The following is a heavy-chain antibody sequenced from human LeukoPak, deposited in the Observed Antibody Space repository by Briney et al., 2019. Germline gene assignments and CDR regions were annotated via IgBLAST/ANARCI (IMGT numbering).Heavy chain of an antibody. V-gene: IGHV3-7*01. CDR2: VKRDGREK. D-gene: IGHD6-13*01. Sequence: ETLSLACTVSLASISRYYWSWVRQAPGKGLEWVADVKRDGREKYYVASVKGRFTISRDTAKNSLYLPMNSLRAEDTAVYYCARDWPDSRYYYYGTEAWGHGTPGTASS. CDR3: ARDWPDSRYYYYGTEA. J-gene: IGHJ6*02. CDR1: LASISRYY.